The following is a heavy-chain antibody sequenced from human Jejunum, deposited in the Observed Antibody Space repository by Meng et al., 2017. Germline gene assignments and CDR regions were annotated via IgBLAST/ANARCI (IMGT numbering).Heavy chain of an antibody. J-gene: IGHJ4*02. Sequence: QAQLVESGGGVVQPGRSRRLSCGASGFTFTSHGFHWVRQAPGKGLEWVAVIWYDGSQKYYADSVRDRFTVSRDDSKNTVYLQMNSLRAEDTSLYYCVRDGNHFLDYWGQGTLVTVSS. CDR3: VRDGNHFLDY. CDR1: GFTFTSHG. CDR2: IWYDGSQK. D-gene: IGHD1-14*01. V-gene: IGHV3-33*01.